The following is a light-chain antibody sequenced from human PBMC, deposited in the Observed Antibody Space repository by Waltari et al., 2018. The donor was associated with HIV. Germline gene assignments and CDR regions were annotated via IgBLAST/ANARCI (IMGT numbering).Light chain of an antibody. V-gene: IGKV1-NL1*01. CDR3: QQYFGLPLT. CDR1: QDISNS. Sequence: DIQMTQSPSSLSASVGDPVTITCRASQDISNSLSWFQQQPGKVPKLLVHGAFMLQRGVPSRFRGSGSGTDYTLTSSGLQAEDFATYFCQQYFGLPLTFGGGTRVEI. J-gene: IGKJ4*01. CDR2: GAF.